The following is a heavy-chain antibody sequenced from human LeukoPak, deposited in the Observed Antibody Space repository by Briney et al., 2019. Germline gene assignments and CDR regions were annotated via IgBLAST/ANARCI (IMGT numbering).Heavy chain of an antibody. CDR2: IYYSGST. CDR3: ASRGYYDNSAYFRN. CDR1: GGSLSSYY. J-gene: IGHJ4*02. D-gene: IGHD3-22*01. V-gene: IGHV4-59*01. Sequence: SETLSLTCTVSGGSLSSYYWSWIRQPPGKGLEWIGYIYYSGSTNYNPSLKSRVTISIDTSKHQFSLNLTSVTAADTAVYFCASRGYYDNSAYFRNWGQGTLVTVSS.